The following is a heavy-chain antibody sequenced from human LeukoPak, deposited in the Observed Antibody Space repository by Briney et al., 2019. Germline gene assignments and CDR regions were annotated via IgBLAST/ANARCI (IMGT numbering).Heavy chain of an antibody. V-gene: IGHV5-51*01. CDR3: ARRDGYCSSTSCYADYYYGMDV. D-gene: IGHD2-2*01. CDR1: GYSFTSYW. Sequence: GESLQISCQGSGYSFTSYWIGWVRPMPGKGLEWMGIIYPGDSDTTYSPSFQGQATISADKSISTAYLQWSSLKASDTAMYYCARRDGYCSSTSCYADYYYGMDVWGQGTTVTVSS. J-gene: IGHJ6*02. CDR2: IYPGDSDT.